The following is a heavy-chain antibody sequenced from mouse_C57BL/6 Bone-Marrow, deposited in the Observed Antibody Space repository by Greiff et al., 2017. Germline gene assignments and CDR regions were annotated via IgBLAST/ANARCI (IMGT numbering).Heavy chain of an antibody. CDR2: LNSSSGYV. CDR1: GYTFTPYT. J-gene: IGHJ3*01. V-gene: IGHV1-4*01. Sequence: QVQLQQPGAELARPGASVKMSCKASGYTFTPYTIHWVIQRPGQGLEWIGYLNSSSGYVNCNQKFKDKATLTADKSSNTAYIQLSSLTSEDSAVYYCASGDYGSLFPYWGQGTLVTVSA. CDR3: ASGDYGSLFPY. D-gene: IGHD1-1*01.